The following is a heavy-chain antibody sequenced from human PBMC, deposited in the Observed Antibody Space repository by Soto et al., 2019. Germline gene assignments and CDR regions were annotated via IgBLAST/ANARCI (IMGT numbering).Heavy chain of an antibody. Sequence: GESLKISCKGSGYSFTSYWIGWVRQMPGKGLEWMGIIYPGDSDTRYSPSFQGQVTISADKSISTAYLQWSSLKASDTAMYYCARRRGHGRRQYYYYGMDVWGQGTTVTVSS. CDR1: GYSFTSYW. CDR2: IYPGDSDT. CDR3: ARRRGHGRRQYYYYGMDV. V-gene: IGHV5-51*01. D-gene: IGHD3-10*01. J-gene: IGHJ6*02.